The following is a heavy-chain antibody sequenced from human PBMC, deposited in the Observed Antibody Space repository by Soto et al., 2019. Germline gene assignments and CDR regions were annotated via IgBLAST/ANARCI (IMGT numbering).Heavy chain of an antibody. CDR3: AKTPLGLLWFGPPEAFAR. J-gene: IGHJ3*01. CDR2: ISGSGGST. D-gene: IGHD3-10*01. CDR1: GFTFSSYA. V-gene: IGHV3-23*01. Sequence: LSCAASGFTFSSYALSWVRQAPGKGLEWVSAISGSGGSTYYADSVKGRFTISRDNSKNTLYLQMNSLRAEDTAVYYCAKTPLGLLWFGPPEAFARWCPGTSVTVSS.